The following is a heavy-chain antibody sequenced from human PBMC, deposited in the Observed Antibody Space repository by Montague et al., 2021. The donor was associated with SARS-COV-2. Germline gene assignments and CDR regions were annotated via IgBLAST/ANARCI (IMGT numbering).Heavy chain of an antibody. CDR2: IYYSGTT. CDR1: GGSITRNYY. D-gene: IGHD3-10*01. Sequence: SETRSLTCTVSGGSITRNYYWGWIRQPPGKGLEWVDNIYYSGTTFINPSLESRVTISVDASENQFSLNLTSVTAAGTAVYYCARPLVRGVPKAFDIWGQGALVIVSS. J-gene: IGHJ3*02. V-gene: IGHV4-39*01. CDR3: ARPLVRGVPKAFDI.